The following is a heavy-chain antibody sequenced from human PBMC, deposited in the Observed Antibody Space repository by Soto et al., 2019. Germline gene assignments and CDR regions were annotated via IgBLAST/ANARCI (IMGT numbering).Heavy chain of an antibody. J-gene: IGHJ3*02. Sequence: QVQLQESGPGLVKPSETLSLTCTVSGGSISSYYWSWIRQPPGKGLEWIGYIYYSGSTNYNPSLKSRLTISXXTXKXPFSLKLSAVNAADTAVYYCARLPETAMAHGDAFDIWGQGTMVTVSS. CDR2: IYYSGST. CDR3: ARLPETAMAHGDAFDI. V-gene: IGHV4-59*08. CDR1: GGSISSYY. D-gene: IGHD5-18*01.